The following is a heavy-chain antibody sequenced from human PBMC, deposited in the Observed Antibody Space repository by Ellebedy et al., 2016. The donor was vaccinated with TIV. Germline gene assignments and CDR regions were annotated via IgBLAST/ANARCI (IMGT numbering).Heavy chain of an antibody. J-gene: IGHJ4*02. CDR2: IDGDATTT. CDR3: ARAGYYDYVWGSYRYSSPFDY. D-gene: IGHD3-16*02. V-gene: IGHV3-74*01. CDR1: DFPFSRSW. Sequence: GESLKISCVASDFPFSRSWMHWVRQAPGKGLVWVSRIDGDATTTNYANSVKGRFTISRDNAKNTLYLQMNSLRAEDTAVYYCARAGYYDYVWGSYRYSSPFDYWGQGTLVTVSS.